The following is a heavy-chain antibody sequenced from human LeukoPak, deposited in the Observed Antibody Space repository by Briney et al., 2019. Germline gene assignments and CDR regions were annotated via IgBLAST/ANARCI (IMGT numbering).Heavy chain of an antibody. CDR3: TTEGYTYGYHGIDS. CDR1: GFTFNNAW. J-gene: IGHJ3*02. CDR2: IKAKTNGGTT. Sequence: GGSLRLSCEASGFTFNNAWMSWVRQAPGKGLEWVGRIKAKTNGGTTDYTAPVKGRFTISRDDSKNTLYLQMNSLKTEDTAVYYCTTEGYTYGYHGIDSWGQGTMVTVSS. V-gene: IGHV3-15*01. D-gene: IGHD5-18*01.